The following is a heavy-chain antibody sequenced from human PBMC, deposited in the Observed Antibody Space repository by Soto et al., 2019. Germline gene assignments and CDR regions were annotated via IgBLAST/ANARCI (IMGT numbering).Heavy chain of an antibody. CDR2: ISGSGGST. D-gene: IGHD6-19*01. V-gene: IGHV3-23*01. CDR3: AKDLTVAGYFDY. Sequence: HPGGSLRLSCAASGFTFSSYAMSWVRQAPGKGLEWVSAISGSGGSTYYADSVKGRFTISRDNSKNTLYLQMNSLRAEDTAVYYCAKDLTVAGYFDYWGQGTLVTVSS. CDR1: GFTFSSYA. J-gene: IGHJ4*02.